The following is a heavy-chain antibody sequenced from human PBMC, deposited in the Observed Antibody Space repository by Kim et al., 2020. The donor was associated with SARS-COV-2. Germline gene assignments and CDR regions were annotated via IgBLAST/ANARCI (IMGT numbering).Heavy chain of an antibody. CDR1: GINFRTYA. J-gene: IGHJ6*01. D-gene: IGHD2-15*01. V-gene: IGHV3-23*03. Sequence: GGSLRLSCAASGINFRTYAMHWVRQAPGKGLEWVSVIFSGGSSTYYADSVKGRFTISRATSKTTLYLQMNSLRAEDTAVYYCAKDIGGGNYYYYGLAVWG. CDR3: AKDIGGGNYYYYGLAV. CDR2: IFSGGSST.